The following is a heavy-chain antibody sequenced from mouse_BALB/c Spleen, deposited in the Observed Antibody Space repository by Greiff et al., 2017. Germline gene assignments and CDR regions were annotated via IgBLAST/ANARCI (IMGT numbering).Heavy chain of an antibody. D-gene: IGHD2-12*01. Sequence: EVKLVESGGGLVQPGGSLKLSCAASGFTFSSFAMHWVRQAPEKGLEWVAYISSGSSTIYYADTVKGRFTISRDNPKNTLFLQMTSLRSEDTAVYYCARNRECDDEGGYAMDYWGQGTAVTVSS. CDR1: GFTFSSFA. V-gene: IGHV5-17*02. CDR2: ISSGSSTI. J-gene: IGHJ4*01. CDR3: ARNRECDDEGGYAMDY.